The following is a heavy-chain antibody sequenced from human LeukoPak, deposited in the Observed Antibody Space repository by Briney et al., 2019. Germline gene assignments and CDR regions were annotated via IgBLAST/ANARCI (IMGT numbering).Heavy chain of an antibody. D-gene: IGHD5-12*01. CDR2: INPNSGGT. J-gene: IGHJ4*02. Sequence: GASVKVSCKASGYTFTGYYMHWVRQAPGQGLEWMGRINPNSGGTNYAQKFQGRVTMTRDTSISTAYMELSSLRSEDTAVYYCASHPGVATIVYFDYWGQGTLVTVSS. CDR1: GYTFTGYY. V-gene: IGHV1-2*06. CDR3: ASHPGVATIVYFDY.